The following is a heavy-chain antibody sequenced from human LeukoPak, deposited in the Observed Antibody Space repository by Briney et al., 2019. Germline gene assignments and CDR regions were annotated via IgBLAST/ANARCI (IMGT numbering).Heavy chain of an antibody. Sequence: PSETLSLTCAVYGGSFGGYYWSWIRQPPGEVLGWIGEINHSGSTNYNPSLKSRVTISVDTPKNQFSLKLSSVTAADTAVYYCARRLKRMVRGVIRRNSEYYYSDYMDVWGKGTTVTISS. V-gene: IGHV4-34*01. J-gene: IGHJ6*03. CDR2: INHSGST. CDR3: ARRLKRMVRGVIRRNSEYYYSDYMDV. CDR1: GGSFGGYY. D-gene: IGHD3-10*01.